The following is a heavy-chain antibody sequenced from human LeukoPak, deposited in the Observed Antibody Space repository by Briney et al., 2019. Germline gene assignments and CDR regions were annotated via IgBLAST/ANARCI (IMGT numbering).Heavy chain of an antibody. Sequence: GGPLGPSGAPSGFRFSGNGRSGFRRPQGKGREWVANIKEDGTETYYVGSVKGRFTISRDNAKNSLYLQMNSLRVEDTAVYYCAKEGRSLQTYWGQGTLVTVSS. J-gene: IGHJ4*02. CDR3: AKEGRSLQTY. CDR2: IKEDGTET. D-gene: IGHD5-24*01. V-gene: IGHV3-7*03. CDR1: GFRFSGNG.